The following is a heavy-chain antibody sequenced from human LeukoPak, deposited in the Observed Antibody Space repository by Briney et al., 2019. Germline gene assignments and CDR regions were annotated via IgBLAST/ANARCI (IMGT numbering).Heavy chain of an antibody. Sequence: GRSLRLSCAASGFTFSSYSMRWVRQAPGKGLEWVAVISYEGSNKYYADSVKGRFTISRDNSKNTLYLQMNSLRAEDTAVYYCAVAGESYYDFWSGYYAGGEFDYWGQGTLVTVSS. J-gene: IGHJ4*02. CDR3: AVAGESYYDFWSGYYAGGEFDY. V-gene: IGHV3-30*03. CDR1: GFTFSSYS. CDR2: ISYEGSNK. D-gene: IGHD3-3*01.